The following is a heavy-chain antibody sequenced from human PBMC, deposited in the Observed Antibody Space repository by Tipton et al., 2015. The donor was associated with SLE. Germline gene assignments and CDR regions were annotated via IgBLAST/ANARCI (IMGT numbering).Heavy chain of an antibody. J-gene: IGHJ6*03. CDR1: GFTFSSYE. CDR2: ISSSGSTI. V-gene: IGHV3-48*03. D-gene: IGHD6-13*01. Sequence: SLRLSCAASGFTFSSYEMNWVRQAPGKGLEWVSYISSSGSTIYYADSVKGRFTISRDNAKNSLYLQMNSLRAEDTAVYYCAREDNLDSSSWGSCYYYMDVWGKGTTVTVSS. CDR3: AREDNLDSSSWGSCYYYMDV.